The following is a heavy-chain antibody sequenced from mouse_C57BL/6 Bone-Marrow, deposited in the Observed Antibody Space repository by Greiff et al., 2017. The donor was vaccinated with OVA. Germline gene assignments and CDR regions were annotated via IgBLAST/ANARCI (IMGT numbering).Heavy chain of an antibody. V-gene: IGHV1-55*01. Sequence: QVQLQQPGAELVKPGASVKMSCKASGYTFTSYWITWVKQRPGQGLEWIGDIYPGSGSTNYNEKFKSKATLTVDTASSTAYMQLSSLTSEDSAVYYCASNDGSSPWDYWGQGTSVTVSS. J-gene: IGHJ4*01. D-gene: IGHD1-1*01. CDR2: IYPGSGST. CDR3: ASNDGSSPWDY. CDR1: GYTFTSYW.